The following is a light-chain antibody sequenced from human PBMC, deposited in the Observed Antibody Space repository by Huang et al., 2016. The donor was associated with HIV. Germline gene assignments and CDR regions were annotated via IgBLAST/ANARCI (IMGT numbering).Light chain of an antibody. Sequence: AIQMTQSPFSLSASVGDRVTITCRASQDVRNDLGWYQQQRGKAPKLLIYAASYLQSGVPSRFSGSGSGTDFTLTISSLQPEDFATYYCLQDHNYPWTFGQGTRVDIK. CDR1: QDVRND. J-gene: IGKJ1*01. V-gene: IGKV1-6*01. CDR2: AAS. CDR3: LQDHNYPWT.